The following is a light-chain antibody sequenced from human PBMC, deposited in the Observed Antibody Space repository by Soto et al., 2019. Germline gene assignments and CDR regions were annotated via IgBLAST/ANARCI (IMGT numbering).Light chain of an antibody. CDR1: HSVSSSTY. J-gene: IGKJ4*01. V-gene: IGKV3-20*01. CDR3: QQYGDSPLT. Sequence: IVLTQSPRTLSFSPGGRATPPRKASHSVSSSTYLAWYQQKPCQPPRLMIHGASTRAAGIPDRFSGSGSGTDFTLTISRLEPEDFAVYYCQQYGDSPLTFGGGTKVDIK. CDR2: GAS.